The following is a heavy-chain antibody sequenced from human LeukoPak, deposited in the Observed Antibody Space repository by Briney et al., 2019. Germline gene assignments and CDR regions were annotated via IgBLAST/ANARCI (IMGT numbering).Heavy chain of an antibody. CDR1: GGSISSYY. J-gene: IGHJ6*02. CDR2: IYYSGST. CDR3: ARLEYSSSWATYYYGMDV. D-gene: IGHD6-13*01. Sequence: SETLSLTCTVSGGSISSYYWSWIRQPPGKGLEWIGYIYYSGSTNYNPSLKSRVTISVDTSKNQFSLKLSSVTAADTAVYYCARLEYSSSWATYYYGMDVWGQGTTVTVSS. V-gene: IGHV4-59*01.